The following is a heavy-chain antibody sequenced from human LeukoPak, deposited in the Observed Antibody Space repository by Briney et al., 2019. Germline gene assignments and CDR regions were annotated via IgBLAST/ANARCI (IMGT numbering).Heavy chain of an antibody. J-gene: IGHJ3*02. CDR3: ARPEASYWQWYAFNI. CDR2: ISYDGSNK. Sequence: GGSLRLSCAASGFTFSSYAMHWVRQAPGKGLEWVTLISYDGSNKYYADSVKGRFTISRDNSKNTLYLQMNSLRAEDTAVYYCARPEASYWQWYAFNIWGQGTMVTVSS. D-gene: IGHD6-19*01. V-gene: IGHV3-30-3*01. CDR1: GFTFSSYA.